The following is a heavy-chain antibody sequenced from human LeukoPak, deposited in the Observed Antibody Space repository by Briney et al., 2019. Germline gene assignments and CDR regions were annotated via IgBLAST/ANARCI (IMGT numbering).Heavy chain of an antibody. CDR1: GFTFSSYW. V-gene: IGHV3-74*01. D-gene: IGHD6-25*01. J-gene: IGHJ3*02. CDR3: VRRSAAKDAFDI. CDR2: INSDGGST. Sequence: PGGSLRLSCAASGFTFSSYWMHWVRQAPGKGLVWVSRINSDGGSTSYTDSVKGRFTISRDNAKNTLYLQMNSLRAEDTAVYYCVRRSAAKDAFDIWGQGTKVTVSS.